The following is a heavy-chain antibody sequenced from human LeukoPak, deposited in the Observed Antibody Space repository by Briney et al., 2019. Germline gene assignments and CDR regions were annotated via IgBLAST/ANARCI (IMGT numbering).Heavy chain of an antibody. Sequence: ASVKASCKTSGYTFTFYYLHWMRQAPGQGLEWMGWINPNSGGTNYAQKFQGRVTMTRDTSISTAYMDLSRLRSDDTAVYYCARGSSSFLGYFDYWAQGALVTVSS. J-gene: IGHJ4*02. CDR2: INPNSGGT. CDR1: GYTFTFYY. CDR3: ARGSSSFLGYFDY. D-gene: IGHD3-16*01. V-gene: IGHV1-2*02.